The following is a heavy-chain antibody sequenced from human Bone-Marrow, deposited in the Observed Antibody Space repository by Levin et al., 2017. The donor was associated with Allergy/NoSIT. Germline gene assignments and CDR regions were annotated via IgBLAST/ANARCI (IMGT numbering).Heavy chain of an antibody. D-gene: IGHD6-13*01. CDR3: TTVLSDSSSWANWFDP. J-gene: IGHJ5*02. CDR1: GFTFSNAW. CDR2: IKSKTDGGTT. Sequence: GESLKISCAASGFTFSNAWMSWVRQAPGKGLEWVGRIKSKTDGGTTDYAAPVKGRFTISRDDSKNTLYLQMNSLKTEDTAVYYCTTVLSDSSSWANWFDPWGQGTLVTVSS. V-gene: IGHV3-15*01.